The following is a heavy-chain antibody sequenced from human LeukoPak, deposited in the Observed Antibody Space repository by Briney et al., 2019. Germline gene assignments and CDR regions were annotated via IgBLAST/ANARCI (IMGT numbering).Heavy chain of an antibody. CDR3: AXDGGTYSSSWFDY. CDR1: GFTVRNNY. J-gene: IGHJ4*02. Sequence: PGGSLRLSCAASGFTVRNNYMSWVRQAPGKGLEWVSLIYSGGSTYYADSVKGRFTISRDNSKNTLYLQMNSLRAEDTAVYYCAXDGGTYSSSWFDYWGQGTLVTVSS. CDR2: IYSGGST. V-gene: IGHV3-53*01. D-gene: IGHD6-13*01.